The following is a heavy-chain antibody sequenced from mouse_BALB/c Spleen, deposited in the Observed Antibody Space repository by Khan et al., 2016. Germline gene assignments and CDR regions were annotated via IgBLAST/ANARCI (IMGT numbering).Heavy chain of an antibody. CDR1: GYSITSGYY. V-gene: IGHV3-6*02. CDR3: ASGNYWYFDV. D-gene: IGHD2-1*01. Sequence: EVQLQESGPGLVKPSQSLSLTCSVTGYSITSGYYWNWIRQFPGNKLEWMGYISYDGSNNYNPSLKNRISITRDTSKNQFFLKLNSVTTEDTATYYCASGNYWYFDVCGTGTMVTVSS. J-gene: IGHJ1*03. CDR2: ISYDGSN.